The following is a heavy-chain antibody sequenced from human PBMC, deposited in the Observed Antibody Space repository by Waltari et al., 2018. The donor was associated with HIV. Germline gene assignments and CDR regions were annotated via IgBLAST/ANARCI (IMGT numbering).Heavy chain of an antibody. Sequence: QVQLVQSGAEVKKPGSSVKVSCKASGGTFSSYALSWVRQAPGQGLEWMGGIIPIFGTANYAQKFQGRVTITADKSTSTAYMELSSLRSEDTAVYYCARGYCTGGVCYDAFDIWGQGTMVTVSS. CDR2: IIPIFGTA. V-gene: IGHV1-69*06. D-gene: IGHD2-8*02. J-gene: IGHJ3*02. CDR1: GGTFSSYA. CDR3: ARGYCTGGVCYDAFDI.